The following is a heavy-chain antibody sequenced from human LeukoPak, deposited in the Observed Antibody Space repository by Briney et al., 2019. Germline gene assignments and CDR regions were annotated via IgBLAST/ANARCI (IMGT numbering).Heavy chain of an antibody. CDR2: ISYDGSNK. V-gene: IGHV3-30*03. CDR3: GGGYCSSTSCHALAY. J-gene: IGHJ4*02. Sequence: GGSLRLSCAASGFSFSNYAMHWVRQAPGKGLEGVAVISYDGSNKYYTDSVKGRFTISRDNSKNTLYLQMNSLRDEDTAVYYCGGGYCSSTSCHALAYWGQGTLVTVSS. CDR1: GFSFSNYA. D-gene: IGHD2-2*01.